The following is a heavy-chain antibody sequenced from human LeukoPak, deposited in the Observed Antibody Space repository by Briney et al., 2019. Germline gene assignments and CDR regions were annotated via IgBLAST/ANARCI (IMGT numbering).Heavy chain of an antibody. D-gene: IGHD3-22*01. CDR3: ARRYHYDSSGYYPFDY. V-gene: IGHV4-39*01. CDR2: IYYSGST. CDR1: GGSISSSSYY. J-gene: IGHJ4*02. Sequence: PAEALSLTCTVSGGSISSSSYYWGCIRQPPGKGLEWIGSIYYSGSTYYNPSLKSRVTISVDTSKNQFSLKLSSVTAADTAVYYRARRYHYDSSGYYPFDYWGQGTLVTVSS.